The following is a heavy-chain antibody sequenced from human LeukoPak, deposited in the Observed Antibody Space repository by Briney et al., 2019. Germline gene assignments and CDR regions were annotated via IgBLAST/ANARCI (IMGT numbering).Heavy chain of an antibody. V-gene: IGHV3-74*01. D-gene: IGHD5-24*01. CDR2: INSDGSST. CDR1: GFTFSGYG. Sequence: GGSLRLSCAASGFTFSGYGMHWVRQAPGKGLVWVSRINSDGSSTTYADSVKGRFTISRDNARNTLYLQMNNLRAEDTAVYYCARDRRDGDKWPWGQGTLVTVSS. J-gene: IGHJ5*02. CDR3: ARDRRDGDKWP.